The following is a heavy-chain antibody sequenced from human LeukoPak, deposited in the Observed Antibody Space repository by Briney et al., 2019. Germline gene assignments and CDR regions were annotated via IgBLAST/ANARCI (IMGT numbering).Heavy chain of an antibody. Sequence: ASVKVSCKGSGYTFTNYAVHWVRQAPGQRLEWLGWLNPGNGDTKYSQNFQGRVTATSDTSAATAYVELNSLTSEDTAVYYCARERWHCRVNCYSVYYYALDVWGQGTTVTVSS. CDR1: GYTFTNYA. J-gene: IGHJ6*02. CDR2: LNPGNGDT. CDR3: ARERWHCRVNCYSVYYYALDV. V-gene: IGHV1-3*01. D-gene: IGHD2-15*01.